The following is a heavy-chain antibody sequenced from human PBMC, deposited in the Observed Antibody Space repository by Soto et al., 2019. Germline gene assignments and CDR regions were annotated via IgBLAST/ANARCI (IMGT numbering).Heavy chain of an antibody. J-gene: IGHJ6*03. CDR2: IYPGDSDT. V-gene: IGHV5-51*01. CDR1: GYSFTSYW. CDR3: ARARGYCSSTSCYYYMDV. Sequence: LKISCKGSGYSFTSYWIGWVRQMPGKGLEWMGIIYPGDSDTRYSPSFQGQVTISADKSISTAYLQWSSLKASDTAMYYCARARGYCSSTSCYYYMDVWGKGTTVTVSS. D-gene: IGHD2-2*01.